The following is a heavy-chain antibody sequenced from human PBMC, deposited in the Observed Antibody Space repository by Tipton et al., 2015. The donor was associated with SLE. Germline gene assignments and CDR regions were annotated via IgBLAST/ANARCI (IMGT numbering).Heavy chain of an antibody. CDR3: ARRDGSRDYYYMDV. J-gene: IGHJ6*03. CDR2: VYYTGST. CDR1: GVSITSSSYY. V-gene: IGHV4-39*01. Sequence: GLVKPSETLSLTCTVSGVSITSSSYYWGWIRQTPGMGLEWIGSVYYTGSTYYNPSLKSRVTISVDTSKNQFSLKLTSVTAADTAVYYCARRDGSRDYYYMDVWGKGTTVTVSS. D-gene: IGHD1-1*01.